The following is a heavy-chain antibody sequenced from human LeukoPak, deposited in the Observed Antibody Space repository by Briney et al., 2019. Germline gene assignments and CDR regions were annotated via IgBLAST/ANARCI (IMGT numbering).Heavy chain of an antibody. J-gene: IGHJ4*02. D-gene: IGHD4-23*01. Sequence: GESLKISCKGSGYSFTTYWIAWVRQMPGKGLEWMGLIYPGDSDIRYSPSFQGQVTISADKSITTAYLQWSSLKASDTAIYYCARGDDGNSFFNYWGQGTLVTVSS. CDR3: ARGDDGNSFFNY. CDR2: IYPGDSDI. V-gene: IGHV5-51*01. CDR1: GYSFTTYW.